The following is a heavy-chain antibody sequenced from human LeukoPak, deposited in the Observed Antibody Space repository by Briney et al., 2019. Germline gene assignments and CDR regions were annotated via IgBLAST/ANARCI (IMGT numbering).Heavy chain of an antibody. CDR3: ARVGLAAAGTIDY. CDR2: IIPIFGTA. Sequence: GSSVKVSCKASGGTFSSYAISWVRQAPGQGLEWMGGIIPIFGTANYAQRFQGRVTITTDESTSTAYIELSSMRSEDTAVYYCARVGLAAAGTIDYWGQGTLVTVSS. CDR1: GGTFSSYA. D-gene: IGHD6-13*01. J-gene: IGHJ4*02. V-gene: IGHV1-69*05.